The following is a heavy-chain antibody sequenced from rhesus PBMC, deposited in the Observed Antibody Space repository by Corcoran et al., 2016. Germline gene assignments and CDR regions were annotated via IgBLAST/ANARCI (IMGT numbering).Heavy chain of an antibody. J-gene: IGHJ3*01. Sequence: QVQLQESGPGLVKPSETLSLTCAVSGGSVSSSHWWSWIRQPPGKGLEWIGYISGRSGSNYYNPCLKSRVTISTDTSKNQCSRQLSSVTAADTAVYYCARDSVTGTTCAFDFWGQVLRVTVSS. D-gene: IGHD1-26*01. CDR2: ISGRSGSN. CDR1: GGSVSSSHW. CDR3: ARDSVTGTTCAFDF. V-gene: IGHV4-65*01.